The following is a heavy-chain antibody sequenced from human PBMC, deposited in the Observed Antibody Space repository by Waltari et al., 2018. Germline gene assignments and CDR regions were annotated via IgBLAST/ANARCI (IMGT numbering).Heavy chain of an antibody. Sequence: RLEWIGWIVVGSGNTNYAQKFQERVTITRDMSTSTAYMELSSLRSEDTAVYYCAADRVVPAAIDYYYGMDVWGQGTTVTVSS. CDR3: AADRVVPAAIDYYYGMDV. D-gene: IGHD2-2*01. V-gene: IGHV1-58*01. CDR2: IVVGSGNT. J-gene: IGHJ6*02.